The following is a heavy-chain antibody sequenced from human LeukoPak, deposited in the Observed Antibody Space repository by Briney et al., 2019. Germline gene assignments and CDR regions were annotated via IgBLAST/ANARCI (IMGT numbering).Heavy chain of an antibody. CDR3: ASGVGYFDY. V-gene: IGHV3-30*04. CDR2: ISSDGSNK. Sequence: PGGSLRLSCAASGFTFSRNALHWVRQAPGKGLEWVAVISSDGSNKYYADSVKGRFTISGDNSKNTLYLQMNSPRAEDTAVYYCASGVGYFDYWGQGTLVTVSS. J-gene: IGHJ4*02. CDR1: GFTFSRNA.